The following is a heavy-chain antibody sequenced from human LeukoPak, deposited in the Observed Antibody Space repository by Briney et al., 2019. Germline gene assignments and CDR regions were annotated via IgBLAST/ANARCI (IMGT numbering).Heavy chain of an antibody. CDR3: AREPYGSGSYYPDY. Sequence: PGGSLRLSCAASGFTFSSYSMNWVRQAPGKGLEWVSSISSSSSYIYYADSVKGRFTISRDNAKNSLYLQLNSLRAEDTAVYYCAREPYGSGSYYPDYWGQGTLVTVSS. CDR1: GFTFSSYS. J-gene: IGHJ4*02. D-gene: IGHD3-10*01. V-gene: IGHV3-21*01. CDR2: ISSSSSYI.